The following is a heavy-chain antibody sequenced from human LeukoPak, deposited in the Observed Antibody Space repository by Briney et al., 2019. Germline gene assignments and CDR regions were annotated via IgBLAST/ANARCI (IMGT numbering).Heavy chain of an antibody. CDR3: ARDDGDDISIVNDYYLDS. Sequence: GGSLRLSCAASGFTFSSYTMHWVRQAPGKGLEWVAIIFYEATNKYYADSVKGRFTISRDNSKNTLYLQMNGLRPEDTAVYYCARDDGDDISIVNDYYLDSWGQGTLVTVSS. J-gene: IGHJ4*02. CDR1: GFTFSSYT. V-gene: IGHV3-30-3*01. CDR2: IFYEATNK. D-gene: IGHD2/OR15-2a*01.